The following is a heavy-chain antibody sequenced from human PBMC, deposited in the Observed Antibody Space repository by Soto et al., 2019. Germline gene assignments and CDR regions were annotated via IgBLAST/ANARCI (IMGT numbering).Heavy chain of an antibody. CDR3: ARVPGL. Sequence: QLQLQESGSGLVKPSQTLSLTCAVSGGSISSGGYSWSWIRQPPGKGLEWIGYISHSGSTYYNPSLERRVTISVARTKNQFPLKLSSVTAAATAVYYCARVPGLWGRGTLVTVSS. V-gene: IGHV4-30-2*01. CDR1: GGSISSGGYS. J-gene: IGHJ2*01. CDR2: ISHSGST.